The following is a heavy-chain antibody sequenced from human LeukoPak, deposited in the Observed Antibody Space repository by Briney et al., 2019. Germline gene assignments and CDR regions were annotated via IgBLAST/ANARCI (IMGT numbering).Heavy chain of an antibody. CDR1: GFTFSSYG. J-gene: IGHJ4*02. D-gene: IGHD6-13*01. V-gene: IGHV3-30*03. Sequence: GGSLRLSCAASGFTFSSYGMHWVRQAPGKGLEWVAVISYDGSNKYYADSVKGRFTISRDNAKNSLYLQMNSLRAEDTAVYYCARGPWQQLVLSYSDYWGQGTPVTVSS. CDR2: ISYDGSNK. CDR3: ARGPWQQLVLSYSDY.